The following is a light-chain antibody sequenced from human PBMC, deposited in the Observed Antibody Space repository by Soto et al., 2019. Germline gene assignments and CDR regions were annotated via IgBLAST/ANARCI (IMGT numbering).Light chain of an antibody. V-gene: IGKV3-15*01. CDR1: QSISSN. J-gene: IGKJ1*01. CDR2: RTS. CDR3: GQFVSSPPRT. Sequence: EIVMTQSPATLSVSPGERATLSCRASQSISSNLAWYQQKPGQAPRLLMFRTSSRATGFPARFSGSGSGTEFNLTISRLEPEDFALYYCGQFVSSPPRTFGQGTKVDIK.